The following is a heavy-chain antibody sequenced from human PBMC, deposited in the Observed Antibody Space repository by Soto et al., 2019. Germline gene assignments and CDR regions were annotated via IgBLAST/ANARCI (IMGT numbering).Heavy chain of an antibody. CDR3: AIARGSSSWYDYYYYYGMDV. CDR2: ISYDGSNK. Sequence: QVQLVESGGGVVQPGRSLRLSCATSRFTFSSYGMHWVRHTPGKGLEWVAVISYDGSNKYYADSVKGRFTISRDNSKNTLYLQMNSLRAEDTAVYYCAIARGSSSWYDYYYYYGMDVWGQGTTVTVSS. CDR1: RFTFSSYG. V-gene: IGHV3-30*03. D-gene: IGHD6-13*01. J-gene: IGHJ6*02.